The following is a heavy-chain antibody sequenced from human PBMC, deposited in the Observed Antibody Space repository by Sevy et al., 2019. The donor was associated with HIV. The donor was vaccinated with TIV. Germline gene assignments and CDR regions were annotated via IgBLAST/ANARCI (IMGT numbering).Heavy chain of an antibody. J-gene: IGHJ6*02. CDR3: AREGVDFWSGPVDYYYGMDV. CDR2: INGDGNSP. CDR1: GFTFSKYS. Sequence: GGSLRLSCEVSGFTFSKYSMHWVRQAPGKGLVWVSRINGDGNSPIYADSVQGRFTISRDNAKNTLFLQMNSLRAEDTGIYYCAREGVDFWSGPVDYYYGMDVWGQGTTATVSS. D-gene: IGHD3-3*01. V-gene: IGHV3-74*01.